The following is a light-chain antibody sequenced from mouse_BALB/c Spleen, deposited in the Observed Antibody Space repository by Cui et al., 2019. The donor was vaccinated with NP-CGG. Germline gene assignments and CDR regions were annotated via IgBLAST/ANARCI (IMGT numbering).Light chain of an antibody. CDR2: GTN. Sequence: QAVVTQASALTTSPGETVTLTCRSSTGAVTINNYANWVQEKPDHVFTGLIGGTNNRVPGVPARFSGSLIGDKAALTITGAQTEDEAIYFCALWYSNHWVFGGGTKLTVL. CDR3: ALWYSNHWV. V-gene: IGLV1*01. J-gene: IGLJ1*01. CDR1: TGAVTINNY.